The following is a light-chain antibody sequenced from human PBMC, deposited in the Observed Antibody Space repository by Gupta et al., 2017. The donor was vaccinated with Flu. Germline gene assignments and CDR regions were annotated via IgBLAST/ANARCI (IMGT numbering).Light chain of an antibody. V-gene: IGKV3-11*01. Sequence: EIVLTQSPATLSLSPGERAILSCRASQSVSSYLAWYQQKPGQAPRLLMYDASKRVAGIPARFSGSGYGTDFTLTISTREPEDFAVYYCQQLSDLPMYTCGQGTKLEIK. CDR2: DAS. CDR1: QSVSSY. J-gene: IGKJ2*01. CDR3: QQLSDLPMYT.